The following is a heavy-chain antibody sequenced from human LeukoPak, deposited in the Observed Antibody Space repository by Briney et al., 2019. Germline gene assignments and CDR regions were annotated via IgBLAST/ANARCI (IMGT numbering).Heavy chain of an antibody. CDR3: ASGDISYYYGSGSYYSL. CDR1: GGSIRSYY. D-gene: IGHD3-10*01. J-gene: IGHJ4*02. Sequence: SETLSLTCTVSGGSIRSYYWSWIRQPAGRGLEWIGHIYTSGSTNYNPSLKSRVTMSVDTSKNQFSLKLSSVTAADTAVYYCASGDISYYYGSGSYYSLWGQGTLVTVSS. CDR2: IYTSGST. V-gene: IGHV4-4*07.